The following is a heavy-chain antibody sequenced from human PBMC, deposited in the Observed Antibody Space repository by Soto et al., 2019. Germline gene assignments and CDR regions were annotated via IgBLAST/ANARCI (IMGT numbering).Heavy chain of an antibody. V-gene: IGHV4-59*08. D-gene: IGHD5-18*01. CDR2: IYYSGST. CDR3: ARLVWSYGTWFDP. CDR1: GGSISSYY. J-gene: IGHJ5*02. Sequence: SETVSLTCTVSGGSISSYYWSWIRQPPGKGLEWIGYIYYSGSTNYNPSLKSRVTISVDTSKNQFSLKLSSVTAADTAVYYCARLVWSYGTWFDPWGQGTLVTVSS.